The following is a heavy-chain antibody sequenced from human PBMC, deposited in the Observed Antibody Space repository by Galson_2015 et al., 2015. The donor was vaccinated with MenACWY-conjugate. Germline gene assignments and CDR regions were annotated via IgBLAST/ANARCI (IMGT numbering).Heavy chain of an antibody. V-gene: IGHV3-7*03. D-gene: IGHD2-8*01. J-gene: IGHJ3*02. CDR3: ARALMGIAPTDAFDI. Sequence: SLRLSCAASRYIFSGYWMGWVRQAPGKGLDWVANIKPDGSDIECADSVKARITISRDNAQNTLYLQMNSLRAEDTALYFCARALMGIAPTDAFDIWGPGTMVTVSS. CDR1: RYIFSGYW. CDR2: IKPDGSDI.